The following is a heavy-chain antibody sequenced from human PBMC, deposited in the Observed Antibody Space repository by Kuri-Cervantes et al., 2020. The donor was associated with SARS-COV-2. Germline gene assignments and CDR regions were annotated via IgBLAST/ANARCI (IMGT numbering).Heavy chain of an antibody. CDR2: INHSGST. CDR3: ARWQQQLVLYGMDV. Sequence: SQTLSLTCAVSGYSISSRYYWSWIRQPPGKGMEWIGEINHSGSTNYNPSLKSRFTISVDTSKNQFSLKLSSVTAAGTAVYYCARWQQQLVLYGMDVWGQGTTVTVSS. CDR1: GYSISSRYY. V-gene: IGHV4-34*01. J-gene: IGHJ6*02. D-gene: IGHD6-13*01.